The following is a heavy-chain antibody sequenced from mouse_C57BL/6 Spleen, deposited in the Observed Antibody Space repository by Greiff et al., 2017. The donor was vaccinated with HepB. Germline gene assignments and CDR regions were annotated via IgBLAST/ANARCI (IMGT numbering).Heavy chain of an antibody. V-gene: IGHV1-64*01. CDR1: GYTFTSYW. CDR3: AREGIYDGYVRGFAY. Sequence: QVHVKQPGAELVKPGASVKLSCKASGYTFTSYWMHWVKQRPGQGLEWIGMIHPNSGSTNYNEKFKSKATLTVDKSSSTAYMQLSSLTSEDSAVYYCAREGIYDGYVRGFAYWGQGTLVTVSA. D-gene: IGHD2-3*01. J-gene: IGHJ3*01. CDR2: IHPNSGST.